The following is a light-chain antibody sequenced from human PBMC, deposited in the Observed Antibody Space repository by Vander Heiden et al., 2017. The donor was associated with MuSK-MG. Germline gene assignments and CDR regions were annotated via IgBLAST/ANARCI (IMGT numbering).Light chain of an antibody. CDR1: SSDVGCYNY. J-gene: IGLJ1*01. Sequence: QSALTQPASVSGSPGQSITISCTGISSDVGCYNYVSWYQQHPGKAPKLMIYDVSKRPSGVSNRFSGSKSGNTASLTISGLQAEDEADYDCSSYTSSSTYVFGTGTKVTVL. V-gene: IGLV2-14*03. CDR2: DVS. CDR3: SSYTSSSTYV.